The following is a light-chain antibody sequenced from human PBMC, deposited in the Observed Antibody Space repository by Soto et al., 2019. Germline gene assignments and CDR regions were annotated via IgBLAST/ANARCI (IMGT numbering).Light chain of an antibody. CDR2: KAS. CDR3: QHYNSYSEA. J-gene: IGKJ1*01. Sequence: DIQLTQSPSTLSGSVGDRVTITCRARQTISSWLAWYQQKPGKAPKLLIYKASTLKSGVPSRFSGSGSGTEFTRTISSLEPDDFETEDCQHYNSYSEAFGQGTKVERK. V-gene: IGKV1-5*03. CDR1: QTISSW.